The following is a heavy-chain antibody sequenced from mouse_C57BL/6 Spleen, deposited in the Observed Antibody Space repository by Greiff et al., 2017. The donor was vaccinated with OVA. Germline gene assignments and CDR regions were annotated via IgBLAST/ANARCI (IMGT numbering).Heavy chain of an antibody. D-gene: IGHD2-1*01. Sequence: QVHVKQSGPELVKPGASVKISCKASGYAFSSSWMNWVKQRPGKGLEWIGRIYPGDGDTNYNGKFKGKATLTADKSSSTAYMQLSNLTSEDSAVYVCAREDYYGKSYWGQGTTLTVSS. J-gene: IGHJ2*01. V-gene: IGHV1-82*01. CDR2: IYPGDGDT. CDR3: AREDYYGKSY. CDR1: GYAFSSSW.